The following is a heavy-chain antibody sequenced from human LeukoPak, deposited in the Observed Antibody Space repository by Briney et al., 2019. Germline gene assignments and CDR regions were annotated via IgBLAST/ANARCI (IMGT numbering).Heavy chain of an antibody. D-gene: IGHD3-3*01. CDR3: TRERDYDFWSGYYRTFDY. CDR1: GFTFGDYA. Sequence: GGSLRLSCTASGFTFGDYAMSWFRQAPGKGPEWVGFIRSKAYGGTTEYAASVKGRFTISRDDSKSIAYLQMNSLKTEDTAVYYCTRERDYDFWSGYYRTFDYWGQGTLVTVSS. J-gene: IGHJ4*02. CDR2: IRSKAYGGTT. V-gene: IGHV3-49*03.